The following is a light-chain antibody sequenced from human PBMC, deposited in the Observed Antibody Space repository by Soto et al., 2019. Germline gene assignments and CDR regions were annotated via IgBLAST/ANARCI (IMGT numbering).Light chain of an antibody. J-gene: IGKJ5*01. Sequence: DIQMTQSPSSLSASVGDRVSITCRASQSISNYVIWYQQKPGNAPKFLIYATSNLQSGVPSRFSGSGSGTDFTLTISSLQPEDFATYYCQQNYSTPRTFGQGTRLDIK. CDR1: QSISNY. CDR3: QQNYSTPRT. CDR2: ATS. V-gene: IGKV1-39*01.